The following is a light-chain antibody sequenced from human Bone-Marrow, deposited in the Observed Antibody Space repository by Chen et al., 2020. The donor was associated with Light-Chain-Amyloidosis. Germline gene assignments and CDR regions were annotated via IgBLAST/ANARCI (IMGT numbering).Light chain of an antibody. Sequence: QSALTQPPSASESPGQSVAISCTGTSSDVGGYNYVSWYQPHPGKAPKLMIYEVTKRPSGVPDRFSGSKSGNTASLTVSGLQAEDEADYYCSSYAGSNNFWVFGGGTKLTVL. CDR2: EVT. CDR1: SSDVGGYNY. J-gene: IGLJ3*02. CDR3: SSYAGSNNFWV. V-gene: IGLV2-8*01.